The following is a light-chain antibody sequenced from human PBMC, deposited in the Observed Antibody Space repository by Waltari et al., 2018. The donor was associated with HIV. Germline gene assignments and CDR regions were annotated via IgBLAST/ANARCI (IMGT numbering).Light chain of an antibody. V-gene: IGLV2-8*01. Sequence: QSALTQPPSASGSPGQSVTISCTGTSSDVGGYNYVSWYQQQQGKAPKLMIDEFTSRPSGVPDRFSGSKSGNTASLTVSGLQAEDEADYYCSSYAGTNNLLFGGGTKLTVL. CDR2: EFT. CDR1: SSDVGGYNY. J-gene: IGLJ2*01. CDR3: SSYAGTNNLL.